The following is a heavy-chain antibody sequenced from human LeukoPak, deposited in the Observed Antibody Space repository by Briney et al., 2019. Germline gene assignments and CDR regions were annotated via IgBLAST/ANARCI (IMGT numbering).Heavy chain of an antibody. D-gene: IGHD2-15*01. CDR1: GGSFSGYY. CDR3: ARRSRYCSGGSCYLSYYYYYMDV. CDR2: INHSGST. Sequence: PSETLSLTCAVYGGSFSGYYWSWIRQPPGKGLEWIGEINHSGSTNYNPSLKSRVTISVDTSKNQFSLKLSSVTAADTAVYYCARRSRYCSGGSCYLSYYYYYMDVWGKGTTVTISS. V-gene: IGHV4-34*01. J-gene: IGHJ6*03.